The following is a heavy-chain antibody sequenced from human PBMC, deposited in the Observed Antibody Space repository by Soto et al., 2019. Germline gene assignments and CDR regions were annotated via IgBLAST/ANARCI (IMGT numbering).Heavy chain of an antibody. D-gene: IGHD5-12*01. CDR3: TKGGYDLIYYFGMDV. CDR1: GFTFHEYA. Sequence: EVQLIESGGGWVQPGTSLRVSCAASGFTFHEYAMHWVRQAPGKGLEWVSGISSDGDTIAYADSVQGRFTVFRDNAKNSLYLQMNSLRAEGTALYYCTKGGYDLIYYFGMDVWGQGTTVTVSS. V-gene: IGHV3-9*01. J-gene: IGHJ6*02. CDR2: ISSDGDTI.